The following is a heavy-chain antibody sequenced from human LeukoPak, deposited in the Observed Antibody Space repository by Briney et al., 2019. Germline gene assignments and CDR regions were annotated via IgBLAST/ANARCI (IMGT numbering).Heavy chain of an antibody. CDR2: IRYAGSNK. Sequence: PGGTLRLSCAASGFTFSSYGMHWVRQAPGKGLGWVAFIRYAGSNKYYADSVKGRFTISRDNSKNTLYLQMNSMRAEDTAVYYCAKMPWGSVTICDCGWGQGTLVTVSS. D-gene: IGHD3-3*01. CDR1: GFTFSSYG. CDR3: AKMPWGSVTICDCG. J-gene: IGHJ4*02. V-gene: IGHV3-30*02.